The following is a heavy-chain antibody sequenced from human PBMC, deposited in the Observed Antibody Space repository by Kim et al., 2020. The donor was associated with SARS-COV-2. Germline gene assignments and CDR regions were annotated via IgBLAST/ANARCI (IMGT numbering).Heavy chain of an antibody. CDR3: AREISGYYPY. Sequence: EKYYVDSVKGRFTISRDNAKNSLYLQMNSLRAEDTAVYYCAREISGYYPYWGQGTLVTVSS. CDR2: EK. J-gene: IGHJ4*02. D-gene: IGHD3-22*01. V-gene: IGHV3-7*03.